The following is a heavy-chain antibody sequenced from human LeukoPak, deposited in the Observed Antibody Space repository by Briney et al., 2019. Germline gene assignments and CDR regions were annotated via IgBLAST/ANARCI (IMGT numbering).Heavy chain of an antibody. CDR2: IYYSGST. D-gene: IGHD5-18*01. J-gene: IGHJ4*02. CDR1: GGSISSSSYY. CDR3: ARQDTAMGTYYFDY. Sequence: PSETLSLTCTVSGGSISSSSYYWGWIRQPPGKGLEWIGSIYYSGSTYYNPSLKSRVTISVDTSKNQFSLKLSSVTAADTAVYYCARQDTAMGTYYFDYWGQGTLVTVSS. V-gene: IGHV4-39*01.